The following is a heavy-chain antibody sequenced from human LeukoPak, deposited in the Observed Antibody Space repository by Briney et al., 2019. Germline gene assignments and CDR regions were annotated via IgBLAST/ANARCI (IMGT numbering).Heavy chain of an antibody. D-gene: IGHD3-22*01. J-gene: IGHJ4*02. CDR1: GYTFTSYY. V-gene: IGHV1-46*01. CDR2: INPSGGST. Sequence: ASVKVSCKASGYTFTSYYMHWVRQAPGQGLEWMGIINPSGGSTSYAQKFQGRVTMTRDTSTSTVYMELSSLRSEDTAVYYCARDSKGFYYDSSGYYSNWGQGTLVTVSS. CDR3: ARDSKGFYYDSSGYYSN.